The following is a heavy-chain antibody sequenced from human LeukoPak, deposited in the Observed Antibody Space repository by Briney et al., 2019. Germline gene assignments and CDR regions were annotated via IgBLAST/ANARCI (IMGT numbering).Heavy chain of an antibody. CDR3: ARDYYDFWSGYHSGYMDV. D-gene: IGHD3-3*01. V-gene: IGHV4-59*01. Sequence: SETLSLTCTVSGGSISSYYWSWIRQPPGKGLERIGYIYYSGSTNYNPSLKSRVTISVDTSKNQFSLKLSSVTAADTAVYYCARDYYDFWSGYHSGYMDVWGKGTTVTVSS. CDR2: IYYSGST. CDR1: GGSISSYY. J-gene: IGHJ6*03.